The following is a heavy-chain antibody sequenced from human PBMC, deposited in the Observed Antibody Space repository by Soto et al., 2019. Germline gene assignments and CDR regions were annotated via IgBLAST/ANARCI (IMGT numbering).Heavy chain of an antibody. CDR1: GFTFSSYS. D-gene: IGHD5-12*01. J-gene: IGHJ4*02. Sequence: EVQLVESGGGLVQPGGSLRLSCAASGFTFSSYSINWVRQAPGKGLEWVSYISSSGSPIYYADSVKGRFTISRDNAKNSVYLQMNTLRAEDTAVYYCEGQSGHHDYWGQGTLVTVSS. CDR3: EGQSGHHDY. CDR2: ISSSGSPI. V-gene: IGHV3-48*01.